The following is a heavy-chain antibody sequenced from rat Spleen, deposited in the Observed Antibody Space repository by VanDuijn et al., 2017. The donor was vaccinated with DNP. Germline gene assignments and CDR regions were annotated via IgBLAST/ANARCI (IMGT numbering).Heavy chain of an antibody. J-gene: IGHJ2*01. CDR1: GFTFSDYA. CDR2: ISYDGSRT. V-gene: IGHV5-7*01. CDR3: ARITGYYFDY. D-gene: IGHD1-10*01. Sequence: EVQLVESGGGLAQPGKSMKLSCAASGFTFSDYAMAWVRQAPKKGLEWVATISYDGSRTYYRDSVKGRFTISRDNAKSTLYLQMDSLRSEDTATYYCARITGYYFDYWGQGVMVTVSS.